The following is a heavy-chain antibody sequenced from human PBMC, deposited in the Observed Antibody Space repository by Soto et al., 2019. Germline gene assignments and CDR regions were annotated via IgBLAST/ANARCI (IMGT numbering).Heavy chain of an antibody. V-gene: IGHV3-66*01. CDR2: LYSGGNT. Sequence: VQLVESGGGLVQPGGSLRLSCAASGFTVSSNYMTWVRQAPGKGLEWVSVLYSGGNTYYADSVKDRFTISRDNSKNTLYLQMNSLRAEDTAVYYCAREFIYDSSGYFGINEDFQDWGQGTLVSVSS. CDR1: GFTVSSNY. D-gene: IGHD3-22*01. CDR3: AREFIYDSSGYFGINEDFQD. J-gene: IGHJ1*01.